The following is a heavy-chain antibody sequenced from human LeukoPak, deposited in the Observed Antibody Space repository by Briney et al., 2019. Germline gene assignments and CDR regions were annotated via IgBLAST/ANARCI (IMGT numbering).Heavy chain of an antibody. CDR3: ARAHNWNYVGWFDP. D-gene: IGHD1-7*01. V-gene: IGHV1-69*05. Sequence: SVKVSCKASGGTFSSYAISWVRQAPRQGHEWMGGIIPIFGTANYAQKFQGRVTITTDESTSTAYKELSSLRSEDTAVYYCARAHNWNYVGWFDPWGQGTLVTVSS. CDR2: IIPIFGTA. J-gene: IGHJ5*02. CDR1: GGTFSSYA.